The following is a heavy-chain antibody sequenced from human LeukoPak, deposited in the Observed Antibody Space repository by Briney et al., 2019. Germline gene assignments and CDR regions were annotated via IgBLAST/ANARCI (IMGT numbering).Heavy chain of an antibody. V-gene: IGHV3-9*01. CDR2: ISWNSVGI. Sequence: PGGSLRLSCAASGFTFDDFAMHWVRQAPGKGLEWVSGISWNSVGIGYADSVKGRFTISRDNAKNSLHLQMNSLRAEDTAVYYCAKVIAPTYYYDSSGYGDAFDIWGQGTMVTVSS. D-gene: IGHD3-22*01. CDR1: GFTFDDFA. J-gene: IGHJ3*02. CDR3: AKVIAPTYYYDSSGYGDAFDI.